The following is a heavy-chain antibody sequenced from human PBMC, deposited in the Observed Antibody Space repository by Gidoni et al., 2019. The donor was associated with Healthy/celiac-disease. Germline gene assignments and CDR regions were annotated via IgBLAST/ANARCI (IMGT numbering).Heavy chain of an antibody. D-gene: IGHD3-22*01. J-gene: IGHJ4*02. CDR1: GGTFRRYP. V-gene: IGHV1-69*01. Sequence: QVQLVQSGAGVKKPGSSVKVSCKASGGTFRRYPISWVRQAPGQGLEWMGGIIPIFGTAHYAQKFQGRVTITADESTSTAYMELSSLRSEDTAVYYCARGRGYYDSSGYLGGYFDYWGQGTLVTVSS. CDR2: IIPIFGTA. CDR3: ARGRGYYDSSGYLGGYFDY.